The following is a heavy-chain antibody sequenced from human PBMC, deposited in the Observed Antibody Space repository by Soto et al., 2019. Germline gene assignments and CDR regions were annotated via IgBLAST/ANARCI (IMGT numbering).Heavy chain of an antibody. J-gene: IGHJ5*02. Sequence: SETLSLTCTVSGGSISSYYWSWIRQPPGKGLEWIGYIYYSGSTNYNPSLKSRVTISVDTSKNQFSLKLSSVTAADTAVYYCAVASITIFGVVTRFDPWGQGTLVTVSS. D-gene: IGHD3-3*01. CDR1: GGSISSYY. CDR2: IYYSGST. V-gene: IGHV4-59*01. CDR3: AVASITIFGVVTRFDP.